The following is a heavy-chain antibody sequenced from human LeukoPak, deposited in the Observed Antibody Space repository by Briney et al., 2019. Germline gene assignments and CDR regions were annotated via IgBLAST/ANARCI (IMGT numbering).Heavy chain of an antibody. CDR2: VGHDGGKK. CDR3: ARYVSSYEYVWGSYRSDVMYV. CDR1: GFTFSSYG. D-gene: IGHD3-16*02. J-gene: IGHJ6*02. Sequence: GGSLRLSCAASGFTFSSYGMHWVRLAPGKGLDWVAVVGHDGGKKYYSDSVKGRFTISRDNSKDIVYLSMNSLRAEDTAVYYCARYVSSYEYVWGSYRSDVMYVWGQGTTVTVSS. V-gene: IGHV3-30*03.